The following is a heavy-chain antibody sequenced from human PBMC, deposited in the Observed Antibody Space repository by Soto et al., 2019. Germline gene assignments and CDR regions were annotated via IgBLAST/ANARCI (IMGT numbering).Heavy chain of an antibody. D-gene: IGHD2-2*01. CDR2: FDPEDGET. CDR1: GYTLTELS. V-gene: IGHV1-24*01. CDR3: ATYGSQGGVVVPAATADYYGMDV. J-gene: IGHJ6*02. Sequence: ASVKVSCKVSGYTLTELSMHWVRQAPGKGLEWMGGFDPEDGETIYAQKFQGRVTMTEDTSTDTAYMELSSLRSEDTAVYYCATYGSQGGVVVPAATADYYGMDVWGQGTTVTV.